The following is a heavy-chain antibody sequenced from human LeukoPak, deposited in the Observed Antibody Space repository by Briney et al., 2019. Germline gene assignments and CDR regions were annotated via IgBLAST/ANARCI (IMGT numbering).Heavy chain of an antibody. CDR2: VETDGSSA. CDR3: VRGVPHNWFDS. Sequence: GGSLRLSCAASGVTFTSYWMHWVRHAPGKGLVWVSLVETDGSSATYADSVRGRFTISRDNAKISVYLQMNSLRVEDRAVYYCVRGVPHNWFDSWGKGTLVTVSS. J-gene: IGHJ5*01. V-gene: IGHV3-74*01. CDR1: GVTFTSYW. D-gene: IGHD5/OR15-5a*01.